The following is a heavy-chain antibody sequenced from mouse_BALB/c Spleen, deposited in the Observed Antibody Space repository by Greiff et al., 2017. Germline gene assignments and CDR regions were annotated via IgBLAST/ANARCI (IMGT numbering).Heavy chain of an antibody. Sequence: EVKLVESGGGLVKPGGSLKLSCAASGFTFSSYAMSWVRQSPEKRLAWVAEISSGGSYTYYPDTVTGRFTISRDNAKNTLYLEMSSLRSEDTAMYYCARRPKLLRPYAMDYWGQGTSVTVSS. J-gene: IGHJ4*01. D-gene: IGHD1-2*01. CDR2: ISSGGSYT. CDR3: ARRPKLLRPYAMDY. CDR1: GFTFSSYA. V-gene: IGHV5-9-4*01.